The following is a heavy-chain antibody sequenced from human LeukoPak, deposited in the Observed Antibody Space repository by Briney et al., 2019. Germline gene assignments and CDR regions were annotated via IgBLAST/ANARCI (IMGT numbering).Heavy chain of an antibody. J-gene: IGHJ4*02. D-gene: IGHD6-13*01. V-gene: IGHV3-64*04. Sequence: VMGRFIISRDNSKNTLYLQMNSLRAEDTAVYYCAKDAGSRVRIAAAGIFDYWGQGTLVTVSS. CDR3: AKDAGSRVRIAAAGIFDY.